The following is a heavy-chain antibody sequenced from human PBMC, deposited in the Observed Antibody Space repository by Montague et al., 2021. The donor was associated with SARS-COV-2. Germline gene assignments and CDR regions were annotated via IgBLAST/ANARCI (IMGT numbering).Heavy chain of an antibody. CDR2: INHSGST. CDR3: TRRLHGFNRHYFDY. D-gene: IGHD5-24*01. J-gene: IGHJ4*02. Sequence: SETLSLTCAVYGAPFNGYYWTWIRQPPGKGLEWIGEINHSGSTSYNPSLRSRVTISVDTSKNQFSLKLTSVTAADTAVYYCTRRLHGFNRHYFDYWGQGTLVAVSS. CDR1: GAPFNGYY. V-gene: IGHV4-34*01.